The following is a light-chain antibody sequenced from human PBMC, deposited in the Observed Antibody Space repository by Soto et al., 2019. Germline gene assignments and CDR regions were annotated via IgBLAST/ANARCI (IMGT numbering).Light chain of an antibody. CDR3: CSYTTSNTFV. Sequence: QSVLTQPASMSGSLGQSITISCSGTSSDVGAYNDVSWYQQYPGKAPKLMIYHVTDRPSGVSNRFSGSKSGNTASLTISGLQADDEADYYCCSYTTSNTFVFGTGTKVTVL. CDR1: SSDVGAYND. CDR2: HVT. V-gene: IGLV2-14*01. J-gene: IGLJ1*01.